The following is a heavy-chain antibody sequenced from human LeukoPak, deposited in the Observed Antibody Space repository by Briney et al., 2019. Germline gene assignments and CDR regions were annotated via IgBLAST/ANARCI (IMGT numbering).Heavy chain of an antibody. CDR3: ASTRWQWLVNAFDI. CDR2: INHSGST. Sequence: PSETLSLTCTVSGYSISSGYYWGWIRQPPGKGLEWIGEINHSGSTNYNPSLKSRVTISVDTSKNQFSLKLSSVTAADTAVYYCASTRWQWLVNAFDIWGQGTMVTVSS. V-gene: IGHV4-38-2*02. D-gene: IGHD6-19*01. CDR1: GYSISSGYY. J-gene: IGHJ3*02.